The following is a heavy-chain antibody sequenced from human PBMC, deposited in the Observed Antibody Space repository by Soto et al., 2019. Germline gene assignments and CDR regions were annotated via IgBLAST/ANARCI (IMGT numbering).Heavy chain of an antibody. CDR2: VRSDGDTT. D-gene: IGHD1-26*01. V-gene: IGHV3-23*01. Sequence: EVQVLESGGGLVQPGGSLRLSCAASGFIFGNFGMNWVRQAPGKGLEWVSGVRSDGDTTYNAESVEGRFTVFRDTSRNTVYLQMNNLRAEDTALYYCAKGKGVGATPDGANCWGQGTLVTVSS. CDR3: AKGKGVGATPDGANC. CDR1: GFIFGNFG. J-gene: IGHJ4*02.